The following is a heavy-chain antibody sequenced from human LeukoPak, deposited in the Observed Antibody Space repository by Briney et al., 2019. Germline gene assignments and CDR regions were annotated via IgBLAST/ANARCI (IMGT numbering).Heavy chain of an antibody. CDR1: GGSISSYY. D-gene: IGHD6-13*01. CDR3: ARGAGRGYSSSWYDYDYYGMDV. J-gene: IGHJ6*02. Sequence: SETLSLTCTVSGGSISSYYWSWIRQPPGKGLEWIGYIYYSGSTNYNPSLKSRVTISVDTSKNQFSLKLSSVTAADTAVYYCARGAGRGYSSSWYDYDYYGMDVWGQGTTVTVSS. CDR2: IYYSGST. V-gene: IGHV4-59*01.